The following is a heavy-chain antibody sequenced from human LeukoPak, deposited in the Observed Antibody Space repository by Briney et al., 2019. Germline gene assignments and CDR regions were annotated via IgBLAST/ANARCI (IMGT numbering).Heavy chain of an antibody. CDR2: IYSGGNT. V-gene: IGHV4-59*10. CDR3: ARGYGSGWYFGD. CDR1: GFTVSSNY. Sequence: GSLRLSCAASGFTVSSNYMSWVRQAPGKGLEWIGRIYSGGNTNYNPSLRSRIAMSVDTSKNHFSLKLSSVTAADTAVYYCARGYGSGWYFGDWGQGTLVTVSS. D-gene: IGHD6-19*01. J-gene: IGHJ4*02.